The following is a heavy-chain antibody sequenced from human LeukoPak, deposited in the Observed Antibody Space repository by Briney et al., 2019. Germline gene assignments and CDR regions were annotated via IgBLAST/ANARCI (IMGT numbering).Heavy chain of an antibody. CDR1: GYAFSGPY. CDR2: INPKSGGT. CDR3: AREGWGNYYMDV. Sequence: ASVKVSCKASGYAFSGPYLHWVRQAPGQGLEWMGWINPKSGGTNYAQKFQGRVTMTRDTSINTGYMELSGLTFDDTALYYCAREGWGNYYMDVWGNGTTVTVSS. J-gene: IGHJ6*03. D-gene: IGHD2-8*02. V-gene: IGHV1-2*02.